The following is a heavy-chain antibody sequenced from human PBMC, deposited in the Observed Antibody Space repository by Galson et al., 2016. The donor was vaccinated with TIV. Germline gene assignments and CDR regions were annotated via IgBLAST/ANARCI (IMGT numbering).Heavy chain of an antibody. J-gene: IGHJ4*02. CDR1: GCAFTIYP. V-gene: IGHV1-3*01. Sequence: SVKVSCKASGCAFTIYPIHWVRQAPGQSLEWMGRINAANGHTKYSQRFQGRVTITRDTSTTTAYMELSSLSSEDTAVYYCARPPYCGGDCYKYDYWGQGTLVTVSS. CDR3: ARPPYCGGDCYKYDY. D-gene: IGHD2-21*01. CDR2: INAANGHT.